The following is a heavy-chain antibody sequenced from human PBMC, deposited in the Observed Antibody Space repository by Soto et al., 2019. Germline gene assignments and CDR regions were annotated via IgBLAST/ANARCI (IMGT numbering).Heavy chain of an antibody. CDR3: VNSDSTSAP. CDR1: GFTFSDYA. V-gene: IGHV3-23*01. J-gene: IGHJ5*02. D-gene: IGHD6-13*01. Sequence: GGSLRLSCAASGFTFSDYAMTWVRQAPGKGLDWVASISGSGFTPYYAASVKGRFTISRDNSKNMVYLQMNSLRVEDTALYYCVNSDSTSAPWGQGSLVTVSS. CDR2: ISGSGFTP.